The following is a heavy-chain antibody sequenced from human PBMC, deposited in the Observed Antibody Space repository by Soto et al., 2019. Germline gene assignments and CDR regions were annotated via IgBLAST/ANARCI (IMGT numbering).Heavy chain of an antibody. Sequence: GGSLRLSCAASGFTLSSYAMSWVRQAPGKGLEGGSAISGSGGSTYYADSVKGRFTISRDNSKNTLYLQMNSLRAEDTAVYYCAKAPQAVLMVYAILSDYYYGMDVWGQGTTVTVSS. CDR1: GFTLSSYA. CDR3: AKAPQAVLMVYAILSDYYYGMDV. V-gene: IGHV3-23*01. J-gene: IGHJ6*02. D-gene: IGHD2-8*01. CDR2: ISGSGGST.